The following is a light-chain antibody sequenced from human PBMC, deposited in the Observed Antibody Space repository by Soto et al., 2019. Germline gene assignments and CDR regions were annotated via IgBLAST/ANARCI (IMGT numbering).Light chain of an antibody. J-gene: IGLJ1*01. CDR3: SSYTDSSNYV. CDR2: QVP. V-gene: IGLV2-14*01. Sequence: QSALTQPASVSGSPGQSITISCTGTSSDLAIYNYVSWYQQQPGQAPKLMIYQVPNLPAGVSNRFSGSRSGKTASLTISGLPAEDAADYYCSSYTDSSNYVFGTGTKVTVL. CDR1: SSDLAIYNY.